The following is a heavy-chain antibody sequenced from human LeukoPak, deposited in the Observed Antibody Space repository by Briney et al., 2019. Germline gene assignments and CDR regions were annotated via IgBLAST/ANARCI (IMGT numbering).Heavy chain of an antibody. Sequence: GGSLRLSCAASGFAFNKYWVHWVRQVPGKGLVWVSRINGDGSSTMYADSVKGRFTISRDNSKNTLYLQMNSLRAEDTAVYYCAKLMLVVPATAEFDYWGQGTLVTVSS. CDR3: AKLMLVVPATAEFDY. J-gene: IGHJ4*02. CDR2: INGDGSST. D-gene: IGHD2-15*01. CDR1: GFAFNKYW. V-gene: IGHV3-74*03.